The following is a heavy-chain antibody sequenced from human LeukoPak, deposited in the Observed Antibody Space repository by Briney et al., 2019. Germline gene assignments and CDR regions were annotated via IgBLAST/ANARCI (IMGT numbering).Heavy chain of an antibody. CDR3: ASGWVGATRSSAFDI. V-gene: IGHV3-48*01. Sequence: GGSLRLSCVASGFTFSSYAMSWVRQAPGKGLEWVSYISSSSSTIYYADSVKGRFTISRDNAKNSLYLQMNSLRAEDTAVYYCASGWVGATRSSAFDIWGQGTMVTVSS. D-gene: IGHD1-26*01. CDR1: GFTFSSYA. CDR2: ISSSSSTI. J-gene: IGHJ3*02.